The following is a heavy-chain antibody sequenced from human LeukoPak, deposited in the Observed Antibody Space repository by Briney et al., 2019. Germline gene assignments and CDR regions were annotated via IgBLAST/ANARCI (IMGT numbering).Heavy chain of an antibody. Sequence: GGSLRLSCAASGFSFNTYGMLWVRQAPGKGLECVAVIWYDGSNTYYADSVKGRFTISRDNSKNTLFLQMNRPRAEDTAVYYCARGGPEWPLDYWGQGTLVTVSS. D-gene: IGHD3-3*01. CDR2: IWYDGSNT. CDR3: ARGGPEWPLDY. CDR1: GFSFNTYG. V-gene: IGHV3-33*01. J-gene: IGHJ4*02.